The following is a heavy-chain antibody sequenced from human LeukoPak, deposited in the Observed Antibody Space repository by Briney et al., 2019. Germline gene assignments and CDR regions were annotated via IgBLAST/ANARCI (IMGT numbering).Heavy chain of an antibody. Sequence: GASVKVSCKASGYTFTSYYMHWVRQAPGQGLEWMGRINPNSGGTNYARKFQGRVTMTRDTSISTAYMELSRLRSDDTAVYYCARDQWSGSGAYYYGMDVWGQGTTVTVSS. D-gene: IGHD3-3*01. CDR2: INPNSGGT. CDR1: GYTFTSYY. CDR3: ARDQWSGSGAYYYGMDV. V-gene: IGHV1-2*06. J-gene: IGHJ6*02.